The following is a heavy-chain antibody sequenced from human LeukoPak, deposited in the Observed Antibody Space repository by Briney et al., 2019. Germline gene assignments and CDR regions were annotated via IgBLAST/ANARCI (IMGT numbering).Heavy chain of an antibody. D-gene: IGHD2-21*02. CDR1: GFTFSSYS. Sequence: PGGSLRLSCAASGFTFSSYSMNWVRQAPGKGLEWVSSISSSSSYIYYADSVKGRFTISRDNAKNSLYLQMNSLRTEDTALYCCAKVPCGGDCYPEEYYFDYWGQGTLVTVSS. CDR2: ISSSSSYI. V-gene: IGHV3-21*04. J-gene: IGHJ4*02. CDR3: AKVPCGGDCYPEEYYFDY.